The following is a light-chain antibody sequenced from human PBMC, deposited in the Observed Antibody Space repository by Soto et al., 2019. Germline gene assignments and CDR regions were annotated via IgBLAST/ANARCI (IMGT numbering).Light chain of an antibody. V-gene: IGKV1-5*01. CDR2: DAS. CDR1: QTISVS. CDR3: QQYDHPPYT. Sequence: IQMTQSPSTLSASVGDTVTITCRASQTISVSLAWYRQKPGKAPNLLIYDASTLQEGVPSRFSGSGSGTEFTLTVTRLQPDDFATYFCQQYDHPPYTFGQGTKLEIK. J-gene: IGKJ2*01.